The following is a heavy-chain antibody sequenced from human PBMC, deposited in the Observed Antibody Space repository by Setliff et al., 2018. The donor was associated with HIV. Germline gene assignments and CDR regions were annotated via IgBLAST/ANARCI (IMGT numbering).Heavy chain of an antibody. Sequence: SETLSLTCTVSGGSISSNSYYWGWIRQSPGKGLEWIGSVSYSGSTYYNPSLKSRVTISVDTSKNQFSLTLTSVTAADTAVYYCTKTNGENYWGQGTLVTVSS. CDR2: VSYSGST. CDR3: TKTNGENY. V-gene: IGHV4-39*07. CDR1: GGSISSNSYY. J-gene: IGHJ4*02. D-gene: IGHD3-10*01.